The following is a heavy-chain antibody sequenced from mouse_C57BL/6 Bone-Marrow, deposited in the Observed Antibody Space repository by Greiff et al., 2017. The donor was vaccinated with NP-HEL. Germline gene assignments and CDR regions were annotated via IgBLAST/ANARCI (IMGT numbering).Heavy chain of an antibody. CDR3: ARGGVVANAMDY. CDR1: GYSITSDY. D-gene: IGHD1-1*01. V-gene: IGHV3-8*01. J-gene: IGHJ4*01. Sequence: EVQLQQSGPGLAKPSQTLSLTCSVTGYSITSDYWNWIRQFPGNKLEYMGYISYSGSTYYNPSLKSRISITRDTSKNQYYLQLNSVTTEDKATYYCARGGVVANAMDYWGQGTSVTVSS. CDR2: ISYSGST.